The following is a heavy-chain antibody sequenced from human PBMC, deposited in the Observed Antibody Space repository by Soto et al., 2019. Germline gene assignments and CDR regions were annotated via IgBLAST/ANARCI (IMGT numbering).Heavy chain of an antibody. CDR2: IYPGDSDT. V-gene: IGHV5-51*01. Sequence: PGESLKISCNGSGYSFTSYWIGWVRQMPWKGLEWMGIIYPGDSDTRYSPSFQGQVTISADKSISTAYLQWSSLKASDTAMYYCARLKGGGYDFSLYYGMDVWGQGTTVTVSS. CDR3: ARLKGGGYDFSLYYGMDV. CDR1: GYSFTSYW. D-gene: IGHD5-12*01. J-gene: IGHJ6*02.